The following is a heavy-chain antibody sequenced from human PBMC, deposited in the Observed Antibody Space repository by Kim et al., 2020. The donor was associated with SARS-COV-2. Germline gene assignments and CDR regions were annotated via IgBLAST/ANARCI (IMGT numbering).Heavy chain of an antibody. Sequence: GGSLRLSCAASGFIFSDYRMNWVRQAPGKGLEWIAYMDIRSSVQSYANSVKGRFIISRDDAENSLYLQMNSLRDDDTAVYFFAREHDFGYHYFHYWGQGTPVTVSS. CDR3: AREHDFGYHYFHY. D-gene: IGHD5-12*01. CDR2: MDIRSSVQ. CDR1: GFIFSDYR. J-gene: IGHJ4*02. V-gene: IGHV3-48*02.